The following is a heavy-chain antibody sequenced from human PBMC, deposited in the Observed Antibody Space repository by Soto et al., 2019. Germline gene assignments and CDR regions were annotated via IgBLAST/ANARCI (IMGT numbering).Heavy chain of an antibody. Sequence: EVQLLESGGGLVQPGGSLRLFCAASGFTFSSYAMSWFRQAPGKGLEWVSAISGTGGSTYYADSVKGRFTISRDNSKNTLYLQMNSLTAEHTAVYDCAKMKGYSSGWTDYWCQGALITVSS. CDR3: AKMKGYSSGWTDY. J-gene: IGHJ4*02. CDR1: GFTFSSYA. D-gene: IGHD6-19*01. V-gene: IGHV3-23*01. CDR2: ISGTGGST.